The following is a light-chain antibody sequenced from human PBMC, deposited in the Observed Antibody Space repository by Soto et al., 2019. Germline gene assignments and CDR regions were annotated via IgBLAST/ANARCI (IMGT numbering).Light chain of an antibody. V-gene: IGKV1-39*01. J-gene: IGKJ1*01. CDR2: AAS. Sequence: DIQMTQSPSSLSASVGDRVTITCRASQSISRYLNWYQQKPGKAPKLFIYAASSLHSGVPSRFSGSGSGTDFTLTISSLQPEDSATYYCQQSYSTPWTFGQGTKVEIK. CDR3: QQSYSTPWT. CDR1: QSISRY.